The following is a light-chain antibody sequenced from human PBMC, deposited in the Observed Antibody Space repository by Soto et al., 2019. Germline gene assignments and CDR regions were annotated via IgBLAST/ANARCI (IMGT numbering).Light chain of an antibody. Sequence: DIQMTQSPSSLSASVGDRVTITCRASQRISNFLNWYQQKPGKAPKLLIYAASSLQSGVPSRFSGSGSGTDFTLTISSLQPEDFATYYCQQSYNTPRTFGQGTKVEIK. CDR3: QQSYNTPRT. V-gene: IGKV1-39*01. CDR2: AAS. CDR1: QRISNF. J-gene: IGKJ1*01.